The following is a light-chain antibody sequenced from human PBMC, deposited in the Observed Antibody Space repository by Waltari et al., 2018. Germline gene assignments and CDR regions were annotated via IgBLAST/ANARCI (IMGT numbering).Light chain of an antibody. J-gene: IGLJ2*01. CDR3: SSYTTSGTVV. CDR2: DVR. CDR1: YSDVGAYNY. V-gene: IGLV2-14*03. Sequence: QSALTQPASVSGSPGQSITISCTGTYSDVGAYNYVSWYQQHPGKVPKVMIYDVRNRPSGVSNRFSGSKSGNTASLTISGLQAEDEADYYCSSYTTSGTVVFGGGTK.